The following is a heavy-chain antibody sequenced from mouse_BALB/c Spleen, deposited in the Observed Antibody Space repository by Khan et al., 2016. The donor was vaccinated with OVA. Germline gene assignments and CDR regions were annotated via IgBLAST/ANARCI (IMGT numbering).Heavy chain of an antibody. J-gene: IGHJ4*01. CDR3: AREGVRGVGLDY. CDR1: GYTFTSYD. D-gene: IGHD1-1*01. CDR2: IYPGDDRT. V-gene: IGHV1S56*01. Sequence: VELVESGPELVKPGALVKISCKASGYTFTSYDINWVKQRHGKGLEWIGWIYPGDDRTNYNEKFKGMATLTADKSSHTAYIQLSILTSENSAVYFCAREGVRGVGLDYWGQGTSVTVSS.